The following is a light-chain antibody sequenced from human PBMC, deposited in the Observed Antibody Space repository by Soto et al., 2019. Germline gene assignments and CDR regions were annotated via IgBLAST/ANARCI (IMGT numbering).Light chain of an antibody. J-gene: IGLJ1*01. CDR1: SSNIGAGYD. Sequence: QSALTPPPSVSGPPGQRVTISCTGSSSNIGAGYDVHWYQQLPGTAPKLLIYGNSNRPSGVPDRFSGSKSGTSASLAITGLQAGDEADYYCQSYDSSLSGYVFGTGTKVTVL. CDR2: GNS. CDR3: QSYDSSLSGYV. V-gene: IGLV1-40*01.